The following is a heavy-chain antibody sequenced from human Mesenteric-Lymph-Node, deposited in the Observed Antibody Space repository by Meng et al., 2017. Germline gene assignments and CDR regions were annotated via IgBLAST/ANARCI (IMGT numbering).Heavy chain of an antibody. CDR3: AREQQLVRTFDY. J-gene: IGHJ4*02. CDR1: GYTFTSYA. CDR2: INAGNGNT. D-gene: IGHD6-13*01. Sequence: QVQLVPSGAEVKKPGASVKVSCKASGYTFTSYAMHWVRQAPGQRLEWMGWINAGNGNTKYSQKFQGRVTITRDTSASTAYMELSSLRSEDTAVYYCAREQQLVRTFDYWGQGTLVTVSS. V-gene: IGHV1-3*01.